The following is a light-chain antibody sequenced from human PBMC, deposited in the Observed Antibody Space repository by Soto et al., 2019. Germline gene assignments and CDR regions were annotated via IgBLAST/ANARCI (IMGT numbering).Light chain of an antibody. Sequence: DIQMTQSPSSLSASVGDRVTITCRASQSISSYLNWYQQKPGKAPKLLIYAASSLQSGVPSRFSGSGSGTDFTLTISRLQPEDFATYCCQQSYITHGSTFGQGTKLEIK. CDR1: QSISSY. J-gene: IGKJ2*01. V-gene: IGKV1-39*01. CDR2: AAS. CDR3: QQSYITHGST.